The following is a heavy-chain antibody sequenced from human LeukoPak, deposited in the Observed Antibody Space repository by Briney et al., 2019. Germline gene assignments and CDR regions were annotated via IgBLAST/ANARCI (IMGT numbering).Heavy chain of an antibody. Sequence: PGRSPRLSRAASGFTISWFGMHWVRQAPGKGLEWVAAISHTGHHKSYADSVRGRFTISRDSSNNTLYLQMNSLRPEDTALYYCVRDKWREQLAYYFDCWGQGTPVTFSS. V-gene: IGHV3-30*19. D-gene: IGHD1-1*01. J-gene: IGHJ4*02. CDR2: ISHTGHHK. CDR3: VRDKWREQLAYYFDC. CDR1: GFTISWFG.